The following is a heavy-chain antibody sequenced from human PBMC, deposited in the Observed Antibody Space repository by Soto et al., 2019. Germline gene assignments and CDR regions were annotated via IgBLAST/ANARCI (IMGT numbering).Heavy chain of an antibody. V-gene: IGHV3-30*18. CDR3: AKDLRCSGGSCYTTSAFDY. CDR2: ISYDGSNK. Sequence: GGSLRLSCAASGFTFSSFAMHWVRQAPGKGLEWVAVISYDGSNKYYADSVKGRFTISRDNSKNTLYLQMSSLRAEDTAVYYRAKDLRCSGGSCYTTSAFDYWGQGTLVTVSS. CDR1: GFTFSSFA. J-gene: IGHJ4*02. D-gene: IGHD2-15*01.